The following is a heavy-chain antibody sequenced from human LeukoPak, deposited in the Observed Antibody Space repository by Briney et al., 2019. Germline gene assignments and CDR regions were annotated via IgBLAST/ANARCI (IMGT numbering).Heavy chain of an antibody. Sequence: GGSLRLSCAASGFTFTSYALSWVRQAPGKGLEWVSGISGSGGRTDYADSVKGRFTISRDNSKNTLYLQMNSLRAEDTAVYYCAKGWFDPWGQGTLVTVSS. V-gene: IGHV3-23*01. CDR2: ISGSGGRT. J-gene: IGHJ5*02. CDR1: GFTFTSYA. CDR3: AKGWFDP.